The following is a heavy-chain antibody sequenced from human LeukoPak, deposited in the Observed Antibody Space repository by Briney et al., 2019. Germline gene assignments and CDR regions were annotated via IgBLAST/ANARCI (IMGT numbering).Heavy chain of an antibody. CDR2: IYYSGST. CDR1: GGSISSYY. CDR3: ARGGVDTAMVPISIYYYYYYMDV. J-gene: IGHJ6*03. V-gene: IGHV4-59*01. Sequence: SETLSLTCTVSGGSISSYYWSWIRQPPGKGLEWIGYIYYSGSTNYNPSLKSRVTISVDTSKNQFSLKLSSVTAADTAVYYCARGGVDTAMVPISIYYYYYYMDVWGKGTTVTISS. D-gene: IGHD5-18*01.